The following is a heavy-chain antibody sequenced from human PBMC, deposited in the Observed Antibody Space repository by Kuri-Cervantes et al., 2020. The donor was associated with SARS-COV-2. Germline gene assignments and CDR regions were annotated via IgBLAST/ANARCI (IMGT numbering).Heavy chain of an antibody. CDR2: IYSGGST. J-gene: IGHJ4*02. CDR1: GFTVSSNY. CDR3: AKASVTAAAPFDY. V-gene: IGHV3-53*01. D-gene: IGHD6-13*01. Sequence: GESLKISCAASGFTVSSNYMSWVRQAPGKGLEWVSVIYSGGSTYYADSVKGRFTISRDNSKNTLYLQMNSLRAEDAAVYYSAKASVTAAAPFDYWGQGTLVTVSS.